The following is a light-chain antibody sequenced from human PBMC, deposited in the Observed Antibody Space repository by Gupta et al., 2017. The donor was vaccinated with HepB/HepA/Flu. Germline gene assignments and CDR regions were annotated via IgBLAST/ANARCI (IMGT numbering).Light chain of an antibody. V-gene: IGKV1-39*01. CDR1: QTSGNF. Sequence: DIQLTQSPSSLSASIGDRVTITCRASQTSGNFLNWYQQKPGKAPKLLIFAASSLQSGVPSRFSGSGSGTDFTLTISSLQPEDFATYYCQQSYRTPITFGGGTKVEIK. CDR3: QQSYRTPIT. J-gene: IGKJ4*01. CDR2: AAS.